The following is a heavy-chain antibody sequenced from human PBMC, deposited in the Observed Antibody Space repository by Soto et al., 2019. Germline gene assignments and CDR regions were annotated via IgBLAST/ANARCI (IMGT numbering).Heavy chain of an antibody. J-gene: IGHJ6*03. V-gene: IGHV3-11*01. D-gene: IGHD2-15*01. CDR2: IGSSGSTI. CDR3: ARPAVVVARYYYYYYMDV. CDR1: GFTFSSYD. Sequence: GGSLRLSCAASGFTFSSYDMHWVRQATGKGLEWVSAIGSSGSTIYYADSVKGRFTISRDNAKNSLYLQMNSLRAEDTAVYYCARPAVVVARYYYYYYMDVWGKGTTVTVSS.